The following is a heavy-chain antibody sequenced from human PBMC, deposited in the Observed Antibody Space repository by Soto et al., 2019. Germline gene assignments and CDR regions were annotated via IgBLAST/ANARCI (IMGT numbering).Heavy chain of an antibody. J-gene: IGHJ6*02. V-gene: IGHV4-31*03. CDR2: IYYSGST. Sequence: SETLSLTCTVSGGSISSGVYYWIWIRQHPGKVLDWIGYIYYSGSTYYNPSLKSRVTISVDTSKNQFSLKLSSVTAADTAVYYCARESLDYDFWSGSPYYYYGMDVWGQGTTVTVSS. CDR3: ARESLDYDFWSGSPYYYYGMDV. CDR1: GGSISSGVYY. D-gene: IGHD3-3*01.